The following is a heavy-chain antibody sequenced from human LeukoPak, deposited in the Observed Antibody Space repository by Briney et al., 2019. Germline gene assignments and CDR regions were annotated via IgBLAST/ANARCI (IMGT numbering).Heavy chain of an antibody. CDR1: GFTFSSYG. CDR2: ISYDGSNK. J-gene: IGHJ4*02. D-gene: IGHD3-3*01. V-gene: IGHV3-30*18. Sequence: GRSLRLSCAASGFTFSSYGMHWVRQAPGKGLDCVALISYDGSNKYYAESVKGRFTISRDNSKSTVYLQMNSLRGEDTAVYYCAKDVTPALRFAGIDYWGQGTLVTVSS. CDR3: AKDVTPALRFAGIDY.